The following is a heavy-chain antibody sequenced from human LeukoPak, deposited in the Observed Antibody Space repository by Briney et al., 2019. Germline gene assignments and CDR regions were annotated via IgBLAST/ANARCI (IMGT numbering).Heavy chain of an antibody. J-gene: IGHJ4*02. CDR2: MNPNSGNT. CDR1: GCTFTSYD. D-gene: IGHD6-19*01. V-gene: IGHV1-8*03. CDR3: AKEESQWLVTSSFDY. Sequence: ASVKVSCKASGCTFTSYDINWVRQATGQGLEWMGWMNPNSGNTGYAQKFQGRVTITRNTSISTAYMELSSLRSEDTAVYYCAKEESQWLVTSSFDYWGQGTLVTVSS.